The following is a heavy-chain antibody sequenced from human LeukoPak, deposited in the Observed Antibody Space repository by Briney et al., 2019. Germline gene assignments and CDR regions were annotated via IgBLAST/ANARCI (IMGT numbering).Heavy chain of an antibody. Sequence: GGSLRLSCAASGFTLSSYAMSWVRQAPGKGLEWVSAISGSGGSTYYADSVKGRFTISRDNSKNTLYLQMNSLRAEDTAVYYCAAFMVRGVIVEDYWGQGTLVTVSS. D-gene: IGHD3-10*01. V-gene: IGHV3-23*01. J-gene: IGHJ4*02. CDR2: ISGSGGST. CDR3: AAFMVRGVIVEDY. CDR1: GFTLSSYA.